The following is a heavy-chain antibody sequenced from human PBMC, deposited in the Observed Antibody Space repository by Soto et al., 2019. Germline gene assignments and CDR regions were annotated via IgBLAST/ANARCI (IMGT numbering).Heavy chain of an antibody. CDR2: SRNKANSYTT. CDR3: TCGPRADSSGTRAH. CDR1: GFSLSDHY. D-gene: IGHD1-26*01. Sequence: GGSLRLSCTASGFSLSDHYVDWVRQAPGKGLEWVGRSRNKANSYTTEYAASVRGRFTLSRDNSKNTLYLQMHNLKPDDTAIYYCTCGPRADSSGTRAHWGQGTPVTVS. J-gene: IGHJ4*02. V-gene: IGHV3-72*01.